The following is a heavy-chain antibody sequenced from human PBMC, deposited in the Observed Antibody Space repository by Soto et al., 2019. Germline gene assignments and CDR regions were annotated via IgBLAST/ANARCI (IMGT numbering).Heavy chain of an antibody. CDR3: ARDGGYSSGWHFDY. CDR2: IYYSGST. D-gene: IGHD6-19*01. J-gene: IGHJ4*02. CDR1: GGSISSSSYY. V-gene: IGHV4-39*07. Sequence: SETLSLTCTVSGGSISSSSYYWGWIRQPPGKGLEWIGCIYYSGSTNYNPSLKSRVTISVDTSKNQFSLKLSSVTAADTAVYYCARDGGYSSGWHFDYWGQGTLVTVSS.